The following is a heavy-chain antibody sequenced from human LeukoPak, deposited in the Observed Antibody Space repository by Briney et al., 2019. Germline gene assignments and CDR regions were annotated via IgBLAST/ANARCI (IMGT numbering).Heavy chain of an antibody. Sequence: GGSLRLSCAASGFIFSSYGMHWVRQAPGKGLEWVAFIRYDGTNKYYADSVRGRFTISRDDSTNTVYLEMNSLRGEDTAVCYCAKGSGYYTYNWFDPWGQGTLVTVSS. CDR2: IRYDGTNK. J-gene: IGHJ5*02. D-gene: IGHD3-3*01. CDR3: AKGSGYYTYNWFDP. CDR1: GFIFSSYG. V-gene: IGHV3-30*02.